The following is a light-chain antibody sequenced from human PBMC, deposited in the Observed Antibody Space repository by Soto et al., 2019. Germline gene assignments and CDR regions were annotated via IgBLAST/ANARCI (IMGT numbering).Light chain of an antibody. Sequence: EKVMTQSPAALSVSPGERATLSCRASQSVNSNLAWYQRKPGLAPRLLLYGASTRATGIPARFSGSASGTEFTLTISSLQSEDSAVYYCQQYNDWPLTFGGGTKVEIK. J-gene: IGKJ4*01. CDR1: QSVNSN. CDR2: GAS. V-gene: IGKV3-15*01. CDR3: QQYNDWPLT.